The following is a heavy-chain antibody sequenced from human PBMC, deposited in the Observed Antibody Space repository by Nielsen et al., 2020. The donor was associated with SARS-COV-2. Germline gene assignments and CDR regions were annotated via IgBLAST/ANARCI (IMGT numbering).Heavy chain of an antibody. V-gene: IGHV4-30-4*01. CDR2: IFHTGST. D-gene: IGHD2-2*01. CDR3: ARSTATVAIRSYNWFDP. Sequence: SETLSLTCAVSGGSITSGNHYWSWIRQPPGKGLEWIGYIFHTGSTYYNPSLRSRVSISMDRSRTQFSLKLSSVTVADTAIYFCARSTATVAIRSYNWFDPWGQGTLVTVSS. CDR1: GGSITSGNHY. J-gene: IGHJ5*02.